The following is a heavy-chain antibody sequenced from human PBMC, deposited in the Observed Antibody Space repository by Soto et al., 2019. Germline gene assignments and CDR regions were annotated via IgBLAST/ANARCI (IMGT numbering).Heavy chain of an antibody. CDR1: GGIFSSYA. CDR3: AREYSSSSQYLYFDV. V-gene: IGHV1-69*01. J-gene: IGHJ2*01. D-gene: IGHD6-6*01. CDR2: IIPITGTT. Sequence: QVQLVQSGAEVKKPGSSVTVSCKVSGGIFSSYAIGWVRQAPGQGLEWMAGIIPITGTTNRAQKFQGRVTVTADESTTTVYMELSSLTAEDTAVYYCAREYSSSSQYLYFDVWGRGTLVTVSS.